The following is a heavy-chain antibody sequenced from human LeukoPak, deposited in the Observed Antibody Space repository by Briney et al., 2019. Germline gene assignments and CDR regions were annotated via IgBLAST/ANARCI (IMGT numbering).Heavy chain of an antibody. J-gene: IGHJ6*02. CDR3: ARDSRKLWFGELRDYYYYYGMDV. V-gene: IGHV3-21*01. D-gene: IGHD3-10*01. Sequence: GGSLRLSCAASGFTFSSYSMNWVRQAPGKGLEWVSSISSSSSYIYYADSVKGRFTISRDNAKNSLYLQMNSLRAEDTAVYYCARDSRKLWFGELRDYYYYYGMDVWGQGTTVTVSS. CDR1: GFTFSSYS. CDR2: ISSSSSYI.